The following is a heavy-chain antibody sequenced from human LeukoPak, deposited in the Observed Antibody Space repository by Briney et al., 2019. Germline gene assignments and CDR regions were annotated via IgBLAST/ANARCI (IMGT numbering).Heavy chain of an antibody. CDR3: ARDIRRGGIVGATRAYFDY. J-gene: IGHJ4*02. V-gene: IGHV1-69*13. CDR1: GGTFSSYA. D-gene: IGHD1-26*01. Sequence: GASVKVSCKASGGTFSSYAISWVRQAPGQGLEWMGGIIPIFGTANYAQKFQGRVTITADESTSTAYMELSSLRSEDTAVYYCARDIRRGGIVGATRAYFDYWGQGTLVTVSS. CDR2: IIPIFGTA.